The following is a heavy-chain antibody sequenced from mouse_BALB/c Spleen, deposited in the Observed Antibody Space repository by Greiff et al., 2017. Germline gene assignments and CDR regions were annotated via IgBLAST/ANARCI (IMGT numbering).Heavy chain of an antibody. Sequence: VQLQQSGAELVKPGASVKLSCKASGYTFTSYYMYWVKQRPGQGLEWIGEINPSNGGTNFNEKFKSKATLTVDKSSSTAYMQLSSLTSEDSAVYYCTRRDYGSFAYWGQGTLVTVSA. CDR1: GYTFTSYY. V-gene: IGHV1S81*02. CDR2: INPSNGGT. CDR3: TRRDYGSFAY. J-gene: IGHJ3*01. D-gene: IGHD1-1*01.